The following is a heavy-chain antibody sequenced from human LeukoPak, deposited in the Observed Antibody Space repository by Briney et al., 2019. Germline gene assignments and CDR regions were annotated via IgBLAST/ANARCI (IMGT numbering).Heavy chain of an antibody. D-gene: IGHD3-22*01. J-gene: IGHJ4*02. CDR3: AREVSEGFDF. CDR1: GFTFSGYS. V-gene: IGHV3-21*01. Sequence: PGGSLRLSCTASGFTFSGYSMNWIRQAPGKGLEWVSSFGTRSTSVYHAGSVKGRFAISRDNAKNSLYLQMNSLRAEDTALYYCAREVSEGFDFWGQGSLVTVSS. CDR2: FGTRSTSV.